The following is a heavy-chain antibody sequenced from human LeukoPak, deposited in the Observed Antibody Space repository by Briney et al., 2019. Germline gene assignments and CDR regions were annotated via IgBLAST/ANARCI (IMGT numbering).Heavy chain of an antibody. J-gene: IGHJ4*02. CDR2: ISVYNGNT. Sequence: ASVKVSCKASGYTFTSYGITWVRQAPGQGLEWMGWISVYNGNTNYAQRLQGRVAMTTDTSTRTAYMELSSLRSEDTAVYYCARALTRYSSSSGYWGQGTLVTVSS. D-gene: IGHD6-6*01. CDR1: GYTFTSYG. V-gene: IGHV1-18*01. CDR3: ARALTRYSSSSGY.